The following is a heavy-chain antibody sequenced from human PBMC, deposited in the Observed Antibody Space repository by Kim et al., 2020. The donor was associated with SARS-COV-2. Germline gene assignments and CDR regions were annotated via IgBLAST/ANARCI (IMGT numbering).Heavy chain of an antibody. J-gene: IGHJ4*02. V-gene: IGHV3-49*04. CDR2: IRSKAYGGTT. Sequence: GESLRLSCTASGFTFGDYAMSWVRQAPGKGLEWGGFIRSKAYGGTTEYAASVKGRFTISRDDSKSIAYLQMNSLKTEDTAVYYCTTTDYWGQGTLVTVSS. CDR3: TTTDY. CDR1: GFTFGDYA.